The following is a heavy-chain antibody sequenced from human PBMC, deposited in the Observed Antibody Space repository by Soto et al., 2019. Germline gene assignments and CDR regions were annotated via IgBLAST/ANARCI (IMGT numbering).Heavy chain of an antibody. D-gene: IGHD6-6*01. V-gene: IGHV3-74*01. J-gene: IGHJ6*02. Sequence: GGSLRLSCAASGFTFSSYWMHWVRQAPGKGLVWVSRINSDGSSTSYADSVKGRFTISRDNAKNTLYLQMNSLRAEDTAVYYCARVFAGRSSSQAGSYCYYGMDVWGQGTTVTVSS. CDR3: ARVFAGRSSSQAGSYCYYGMDV. CDR2: INSDGSST. CDR1: GFTFSSYW.